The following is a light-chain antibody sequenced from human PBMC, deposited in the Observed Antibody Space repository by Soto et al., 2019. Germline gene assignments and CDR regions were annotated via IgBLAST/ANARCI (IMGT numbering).Light chain of an antibody. CDR1: QSINNRY. J-gene: IGKJ3*01. CDR3: QQFGSSPGFT. V-gene: IGKV3-20*01. Sequence: EIVLTQSPGTLSLSPGERATLSCRASQSINNRYLAWYQQKPGQAPRLLIYAVSSRATGIPDRFSGSGSGTHITLTIIRLEPEDFAVYYCQQFGSSPGFTFGPGTKVDIK. CDR2: AVS.